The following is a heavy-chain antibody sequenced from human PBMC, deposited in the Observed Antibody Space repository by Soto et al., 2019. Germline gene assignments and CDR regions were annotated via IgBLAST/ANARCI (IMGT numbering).Heavy chain of an antibody. CDR2: IKSDGSDT. J-gene: IGHJ6*02. CDR3: GSDVYSYGYDDYGMDV. D-gene: IGHD5-18*01. Sequence: GGSLRLSCAASGFTFSNYWMHWVRQAPGKGLLWVSRIKSDGSDTTYADSVKGRFTISRDNAKNTLYLQMNSLRAEDTAVYYCGSDVYSYGYDDYGMDVWGQGTTVTVSS. CDR1: GFTFSNYW. V-gene: IGHV3-74*03.